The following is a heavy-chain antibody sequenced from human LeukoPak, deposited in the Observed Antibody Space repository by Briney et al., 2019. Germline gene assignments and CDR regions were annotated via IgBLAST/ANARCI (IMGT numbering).Heavy chain of an antibody. J-gene: IGHJ4*02. CDR2: ISWNSGSI. D-gene: IGHD1-26*01. Sequence: GRSLRLSCAASGFTFDDYAMHWVRQAPGKGLEWVSGISWNSGSIGYADSVKGRFTISRDNAKNSLYLQMNSLRAEDTALYYCAKDKGICSGSYTGYFDYWGQGTLVTVSS. CDR1: GFTFDDYA. V-gene: IGHV3-9*01. CDR3: AKDKGICSGSYTGYFDY.